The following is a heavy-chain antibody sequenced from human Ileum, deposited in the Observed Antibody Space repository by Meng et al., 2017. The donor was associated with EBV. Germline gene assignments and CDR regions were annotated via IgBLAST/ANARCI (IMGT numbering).Heavy chain of an antibody. Sequence: QGQLQGLGQGPVEPSGTLSLTCDVSGVSISGNYWSWIRQSPVKGLEWIGFFYEGTTNYNPSLKSRVTIAAGPANNQISLRLSSVTSADTAVYYCAKGGQWDPLDSWGRGILVTVSS. D-gene: IGHD1-26*01. V-gene: IGHV4-59*01. J-gene: IGHJ4*02. CDR2: FYEGTT. CDR3: AKGGQWDPLDS. CDR1: GVSISGNY.